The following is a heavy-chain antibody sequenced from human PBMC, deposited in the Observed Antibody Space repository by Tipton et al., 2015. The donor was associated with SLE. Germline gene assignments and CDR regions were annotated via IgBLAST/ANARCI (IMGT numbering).Heavy chain of an antibody. CDR3: ARGRTVTTFYYYYYMDV. CDR1: GDSVSNSDYY. CDR2: IFHSGTT. J-gene: IGHJ6*03. D-gene: IGHD4-11*01. Sequence: TLSLTCTVSGDSVSNSDYYWAWIRRPPGKGLEWIGSIFHSGTTFYTPPLNSRLTISVDTAKNHFSLRLTSVTAADTAVYYCARGRTVTTFYYYYYMDVWGKGTTVTVSS. V-gene: IGHV4-39*07.